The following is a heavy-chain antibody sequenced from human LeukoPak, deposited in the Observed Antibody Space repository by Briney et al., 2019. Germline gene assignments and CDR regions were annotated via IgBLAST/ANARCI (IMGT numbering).Heavy chain of an antibody. Sequence: SETLSLTCTVSGGSISSYYWSWIRQPPGKGLEWIGYIYYSGSTNYNPSLKSRVTISVDTSKNQFSLKLSSVTAVDTAVYYCARFSSTDDAFDIWGQGTMVTVPS. J-gene: IGHJ3*02. V-gene: IGHV4-59*01. CDR3: ARFSSTDDAFDI. CDR2: IYYSGST. CDR1: GGSISSYY.